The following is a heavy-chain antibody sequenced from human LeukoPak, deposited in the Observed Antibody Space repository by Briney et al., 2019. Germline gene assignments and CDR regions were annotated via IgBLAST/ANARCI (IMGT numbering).Heavy chain of an antibody. CDR2: ISGSGRST. V-gene: IGHV3-23*01. Sequence: SGGSLRLSCTASGFIFNDYAMNWVRQAPGKGLEWVSSISGSGRSTYYADSVKGRFTISRDNSKNTLYLQMNSLRAEDTAVYYCAKPSMIVVVITPFDYWGQGTLVTVSS. J-gene: IGHJ4*02. CDR1: GFIFNDYA. D-gene: IGHD3-22*01. CDR3: AKPSMIVVVITPFDY.